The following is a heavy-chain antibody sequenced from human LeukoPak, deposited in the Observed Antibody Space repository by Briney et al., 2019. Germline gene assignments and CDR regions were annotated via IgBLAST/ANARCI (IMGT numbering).Heavy chain of an antibody. CDR3: ARTSGIEYYFDY. V-gene: IGHV3-21*04. Sequence: GGSLRLSCAASGFTFSSYSMNWVRQAPGKGLEWVSSISSSSSYIYYADSVKGRFTISRDNSKNTLYLQMNSLRAEDTAVYYCARTSGIEYYFDYWGQGTLVTVSS. D-gene: IGHD6-13*01. CDR1: GFTFSSYS. J-gene: IGHJ4*02. CDR2: ISSSSSYI.